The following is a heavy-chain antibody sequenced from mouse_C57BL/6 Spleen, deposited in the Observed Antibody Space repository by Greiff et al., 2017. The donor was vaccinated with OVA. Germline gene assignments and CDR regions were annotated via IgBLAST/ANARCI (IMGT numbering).Heavy chain of an antibody. CDR1: GYNFTSYW. D-gene: IGHD1-1*01. V-gene: IGHV1-50*01. J-gene: IGHJ3*01. CDR3: ARDYYGSSYGFAY. Sequence: VQLQQPGAELVKPGDSVKLSCKASGYNFTSYWMQWVKQRPGQGLEWIGEIDPSDSYTNYNQKFKGKATLTVDTSSSTAYMQLSSLTSEDSAVYYCARDYYGSSYGFAYWGQGTLVTVSA. CDR2: IDPSDSYT.